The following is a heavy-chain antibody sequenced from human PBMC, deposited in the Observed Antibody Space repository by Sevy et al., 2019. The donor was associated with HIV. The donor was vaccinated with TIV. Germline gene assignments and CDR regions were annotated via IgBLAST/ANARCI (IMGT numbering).Heavy chain of an antibody. CDR2: IRNKADSYAT. D-gene: IGHD6-13*01. CDR3: GRQGVAAEIDY. J-gene: IGHJ4*02. V-gene: IGHV3-73*01. Sequence: GGSLRLSCAASGFTFSVAAVHWVRQASGKGLEWVARIRNKADSYATSYAASVKGRFTISRDDSKNMAYLQMNSLKTEDTAVYFCGRQGVAAEIDYWGRGTLVTVSS. CDR1: GFTFSVAA.